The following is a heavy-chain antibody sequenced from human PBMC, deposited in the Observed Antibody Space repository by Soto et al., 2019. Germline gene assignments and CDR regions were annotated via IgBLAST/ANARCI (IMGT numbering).Heavy chain of an antibody. J-gene: IGHJ4*02. CDR1: GGSISSYY. CDR3: ARHQSIAARPFDY. Sequence: PSETLSLTCTVSGGSISSYYWSWIRQPPGKGLEWIGYIYYSGNSNYNPSLKSRVTIAVDTSKNKFSLKLSSVTAADTAVYYCARHQSIAARPFDYWGQGTLVTVS. V-gene: IGHV4-59*08. CDR2: IYYSGNS. D-gene: IGHD6-6*01.